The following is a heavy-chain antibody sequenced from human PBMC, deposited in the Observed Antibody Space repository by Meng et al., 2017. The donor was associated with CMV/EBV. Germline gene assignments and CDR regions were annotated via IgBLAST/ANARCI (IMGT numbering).Heavy chain of an antibody. D-gene: IGHD4-23*01. Sequence: QPQESWPGLVKPSSSLSSTCTVAGGSISSSSYYWGWIRQPPGKGLEWIGSIYYSGSTYYNPSLKSRVTISVDTSKNQFSLKLSSVTAADTAVYYCARDPSLRWIDYWGQGTLVTVSS. CDR3: ARDPSLRWIDY. CDR2: IYYSGST. CDR1: GGSISSSSYY. J-gene: IGHJ4*02. V-gene: IGHV4-39*07.